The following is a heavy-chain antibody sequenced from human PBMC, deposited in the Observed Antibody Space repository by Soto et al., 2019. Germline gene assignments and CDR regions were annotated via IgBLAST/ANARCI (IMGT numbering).Heavy chain of an antibody. CDR3: AKTTDGWFSAFEI. CDR1: GFVFSSYA. CDR2: ISGSGTTA. Sequence: GGSLRLSCAASGFVFSSYAMSWVRQAPGKGLEWVSAISGSGTTAYYADYVKGRFIFSRDNPKNTMYLQMNSLRAEDMAVYFCAKTTDGWFSAFEIWGQGTVVTVSS. V-gene: IGHV3-23*01. J-gene: IGHJ3*02. D-gene: IGHD6-19*01.